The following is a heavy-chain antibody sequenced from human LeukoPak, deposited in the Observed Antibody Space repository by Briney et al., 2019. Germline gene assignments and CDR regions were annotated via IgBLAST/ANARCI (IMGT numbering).Heavy chain of an antibody. V-gene: IGHV4-38-2*02. CDR2: IYHSGST. CDR3: ARDGHNYYYYYMDV. CDR1: GYSISSGYY. J-gene: IGHJ6*03. Sequence: SETLSLTCTVSGYSISSGYYWGWIRQPPGKGLEWIGSIYHSGSTYYNPSLKSRVTISVDTSKNQFSLKLSSVTAADTAVYYCARDGHNYYYYYMDVWGKGTTVTVSS.